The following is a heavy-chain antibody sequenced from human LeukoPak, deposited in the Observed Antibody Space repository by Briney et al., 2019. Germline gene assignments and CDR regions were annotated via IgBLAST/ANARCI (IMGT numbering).Heavy chain of an antibody. J-gene: IGHJ4*02. CDR3: AGDSYGLAY. V-gene: IGHV3-48*04. D-gene: IGHD3-10*01. CDR1: GFTFSSYR. Sequence: PGGSLRLSCAASGFTFSSYRMSWVRQAPGKGLEWVSSISASSNNIYYADSVKGRFTISRDNAKNSLFLQMNSLRAEDTALYYCAGDSYGLAYWGQGTLVTVSS. CDR2: ISASSNNI.